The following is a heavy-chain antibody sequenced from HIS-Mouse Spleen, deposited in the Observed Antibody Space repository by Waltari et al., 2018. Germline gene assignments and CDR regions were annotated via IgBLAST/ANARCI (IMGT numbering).Heavy chain of an antibody. D-gene: IGHD6-13*01. Sequence: QLQLQESGPGLVKPSETLSLTCTVSGGSISSSSYYWGWIRQPPGKGLEWIGSIYYSGSPYYNPSRKSRVTISVDTSKNQFSLKLSSVTAADTAVYYCAREIPYSSSWYDWYFDRWGRGTLVTVSS. J-gene: IGHJ2*01. CDR2: IYYSGSP. V-gene: IGHV4-39*07. CDR3: AREIPYSSSWYDWYFDR. CDR1: GGSISSSSYY.